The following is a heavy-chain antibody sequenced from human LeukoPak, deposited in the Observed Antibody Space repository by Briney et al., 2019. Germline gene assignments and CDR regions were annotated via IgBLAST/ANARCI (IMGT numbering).Heavy chain of an antibody. CDR3: AKDGQSYGGYEYYPDC. V-gene: IGHV3-30*18. CDR1: GLIFSSHG. Sequence: GRSLRLSCAASGLIFSSHGMHWVRQAPGKGLEWVALISYDGNDKEYADSVKGRFTISRDNSKNTLFLQMSSLRGEDTAVYYCAKDGQSYGGYEYYPDCWGQGTLVTVSS. CDR2: ISYDGNDK. J-gene: IGHJ4*02. D-gene: IGHD5-12*01.